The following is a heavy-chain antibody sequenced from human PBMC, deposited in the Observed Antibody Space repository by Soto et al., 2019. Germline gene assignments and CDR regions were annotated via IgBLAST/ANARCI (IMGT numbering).Heavy chain of an antibody. D-gene: IGHD3-10*01. J-gene: IGHJ5*02. V-gene: IGHV3-64D*06. CDR1: GFTFISYA. CDR2: ISSNGGST. Sequence: GSLRLSCSASGFTFISYAMHLFHQAPGKGLEYVSAISSNGGSTYYADSVKGRFTISRDNSKNTLYLQMSSLRAEDTAVYYCVSLGSYGSGNPTWGQGTLVTVSS. CDR3: VSLGSYGSGNPT.